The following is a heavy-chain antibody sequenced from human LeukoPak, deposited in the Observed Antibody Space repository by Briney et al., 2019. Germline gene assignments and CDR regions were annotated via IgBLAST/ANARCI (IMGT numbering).Heavy chain of an antibody. J-gene: IGHJ6*02. CDR1: DGSISGYF. CDR2: IYYSGST. CDR3: ARHKPGTYYYGMDV. D-gene: IGHD3-16*01. V-gene: IGHV4-59*08. Sequence: PSETLSLICTVSDGSISGYFWSWIRQPPGKGLEWIGYIYYSGSTNYSPSLKSRVTISVDTSKNQFFLKLSSVTAADTAVYYCARHKPGTYYYGMDVWGQGTTVTVSS.